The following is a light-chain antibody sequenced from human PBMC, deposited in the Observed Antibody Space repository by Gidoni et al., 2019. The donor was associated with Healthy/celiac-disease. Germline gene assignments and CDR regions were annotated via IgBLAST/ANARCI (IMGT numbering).Light chain of an antibody. Sequence: DIQMTQSPSSLSASVGDRVNITCQASQDISNYLNWYQQKPGKDPKLLIYDASNLEKGVPSSFSGSGSGTDFTFTISSLQPEDIATYYCQQYDNLLPLTFGGXTKVEIK. CDR3: QQYDNLLPLT. CDR2: DAS. CDR1: QDISNY. J-gene: IGKJ4*01. V-gene: IGKV1-33*01.